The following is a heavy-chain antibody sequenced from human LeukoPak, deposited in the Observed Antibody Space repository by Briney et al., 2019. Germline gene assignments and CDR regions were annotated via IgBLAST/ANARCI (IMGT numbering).Heavy chain of an antibody. J-gene: IGHJ4*02. D-gene: IGHD3-9*01. Sequence: GGSLRLSCSASGFTFSSYAMHWVRQAPGKGPEYVSAISSNGGSTYYADSVKGRFTISRDNSKNTLYLQMSSLRAEDTAVYYCVKDYDILTGYLDYWGQGTLVTVSS. CDR1: GFTFSSYA. CDR2: ISSNGGST. V-gene: IGHV3-64D*06. CDR3: VKDYDILTGYLDY.